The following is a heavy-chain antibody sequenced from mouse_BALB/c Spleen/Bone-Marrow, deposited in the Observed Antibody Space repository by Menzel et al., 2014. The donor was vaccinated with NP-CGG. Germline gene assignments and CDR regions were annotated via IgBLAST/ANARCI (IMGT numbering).Heavy chain of an antibody. J-gene: IGHJ4*01. CDR3: ARTIATLYYAMDY. CDR1: GFTFTSYW. V-gene: IGHV1S81*02. CDR2: INPSNGRP. Sequence: QVQLQQPGAELVKPGASVKLSCKASGFTFTSYWMHWVKQRPGQGLEWIGGINPSNGRPNYNGKFKYKATLTVDKSSSTAYMHLSSLRSEDSAVYYCARTIATLYYAMDYWGQGTSVTVSS.